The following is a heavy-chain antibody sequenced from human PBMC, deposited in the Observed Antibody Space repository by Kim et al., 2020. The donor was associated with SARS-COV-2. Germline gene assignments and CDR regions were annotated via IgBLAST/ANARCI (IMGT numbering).Heavy chain of an antibody. J-gene: IGHJ6*02. Sequence: GGSLRLSCAASGFTFSSYGMHWVRQAPGKGLEWVAVIWYDGSNKYYADSVKGRFTISRDNSKNTLYLQMNSLRAEDTAVYYGAKDQLLEDGMDVWGQGTTVTVSS. V-gene: IGHV3-33*06. CDR1: GFTFSSYG. CDR2: IWYDGSNK. D-gene: IGHD2-2*01. CDR3: AKDQLLEDGMDV.